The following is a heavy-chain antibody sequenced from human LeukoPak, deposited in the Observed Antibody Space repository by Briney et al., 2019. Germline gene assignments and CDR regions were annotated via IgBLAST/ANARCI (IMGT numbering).Heavy chain of an antibody. D-gene: IGHD5-18*01. CDR1: GYTSTNYG. CDR2: MNPNSGNT. V-gene: IGHV1-8*02. Sequence: GASVKVSCKASGYTSTNYGISWVRQATGQGLEWMGWMNPNSGNTGYAQKFQGRVTMTRNTSISTAYMELSSLRSEDTAVYYCARAERGYSYDDAFDIWGQGTMVTVSS. J-gene: IGHJ3*02. CDR3: ARAERGYSYDDAFDI.